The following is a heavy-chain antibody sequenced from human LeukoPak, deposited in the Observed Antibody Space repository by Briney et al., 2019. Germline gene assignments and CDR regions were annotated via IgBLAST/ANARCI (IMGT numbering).Heavy chain of an antibody. Sequence: GGSLRLSCAASGFTFSDYYMSWIRQSPGKGLEWVSYISSSGFTIFYSDSVMGRFTISKDNARNSLYLQMNSLRAEDTAVYYCARVLYGDYSPFDSWGQGTLVTVSS. D-gene: IGHD4-17*01. J-gene: IGHJ4*02. CDR2: ISSSGFTI. CDR1: GFTFSDYY. V-gene: IGHV3-11*01. CDR3: ARVLYGDYSPFDS.